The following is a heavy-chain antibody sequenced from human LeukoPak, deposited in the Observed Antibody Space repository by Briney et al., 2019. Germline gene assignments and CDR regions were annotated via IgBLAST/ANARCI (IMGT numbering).Heavy chain of an antibody. D-gene: IGHD3-10*01. CDR1: GGSFSGYY. Sequence: SETLSLTCAVYGGSFSGYYWSWIRQPPGKGLEWIGEINHSGSTNYNPSLKSRVTISVDTSKNQFSLKLSSVTAAATAVYYCARSRFLTMDRLSHNWFDPWGQGTLVTVSS. CDR2: INHSGST. CDR3: ARSRFLTMDRLSHNWFDP. V-gene: IGHV4-34*01. J-gene: IGHJ5*02.